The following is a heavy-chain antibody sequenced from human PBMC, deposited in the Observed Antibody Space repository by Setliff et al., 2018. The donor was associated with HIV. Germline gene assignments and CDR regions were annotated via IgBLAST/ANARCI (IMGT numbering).Heavy chain of an antibody. D-gene: IGHD2-15*01. CDR3: ARVSIAYWYSIPTFYYYYMDV. J-gene: IGHJ6*03. CDR1: GGSFSGYH. V-gene: IGHV4-34*01. CDR2: INHSGRT. Sequence: KPSETLSLTCAVYGGSFSGYHWNWIRQPPGKGLEWIGEINHSGRTNYNPSLKSRVTMSVDTSKNQFSLKLRSVTAADTAMYYCARVSIAYWYSIPTFYYYYMDVWGKGTKVTVSS.